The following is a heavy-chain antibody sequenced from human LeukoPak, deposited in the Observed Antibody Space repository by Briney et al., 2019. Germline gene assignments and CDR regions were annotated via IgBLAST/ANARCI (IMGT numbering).Heavy chain of an antibody. CDR3: AKDRERYCSSTSCYTVSDY. V-gene: IGHV3-48*03. D-gene: IGHD2-2*02. CDR1: GFTFSSYE. CDR2: ISSSGSTI. Sequence: GGSLRLSCAASGFTFSSYEMNWVRQAPGKGLEWVSYISSSGSTIYYADSVKGRFTISRDNSKNTLYLQMNSLRAEDTAVYYCAKDRERYCSSTSCYTVSDYWGQGTLVTVSS. J-gene: IGHJ4*02.